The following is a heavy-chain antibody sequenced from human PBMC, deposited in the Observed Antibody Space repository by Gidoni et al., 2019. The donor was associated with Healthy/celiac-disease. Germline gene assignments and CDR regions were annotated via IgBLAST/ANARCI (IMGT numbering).Heavy chain of an antibody. V-gene: IGHV1-18*01. CDR3: ARDQEIAAAGVEDYYYYGMDV. J-gene: IGHJ6*04. CDR2: ISAYNGNT. CDR1: VYTFTSYG. D-gene: IGHD6-13*01. Sequence: FQLVQSGADVNKPGASVKVSCTASVYTFTSYGISWLRQAPGQELEWMGWISAYNGNTNYAQKVQGRVTMTTDTSTSTAYRELRSLRSDDTAVYYCARDQEIAAAGVEDYYYYGMDVWGKGTTVTVSS.